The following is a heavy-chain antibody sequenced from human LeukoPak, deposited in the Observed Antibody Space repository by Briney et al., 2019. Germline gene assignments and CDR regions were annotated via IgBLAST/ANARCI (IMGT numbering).Heavy chain of an antibody. CDR2: ISGSGDTT. Sequence: PGGSLRLSCAASGFTFSSYAMRWVRQAPGKGLEWVSAISGSGDTTYHADSVKGQFTISRDNSKNTVYLQVNSLRAEDTAVYYCAKTNHYYDDNGSPKYFDYWGQGTLVTVSS. CDR3: AKTNHYYDDNGSPKYFDY. CDR1: GFTFSSYA. D-gene: IGHD3-16*01. V-gene: IGHV3-23*01. J-gene: IGHJ4*02.